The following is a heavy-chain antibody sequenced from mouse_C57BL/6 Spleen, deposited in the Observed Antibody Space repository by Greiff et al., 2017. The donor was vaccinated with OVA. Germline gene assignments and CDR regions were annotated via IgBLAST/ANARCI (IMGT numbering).Heavy chain of an antibody. Sequence: EVQLMESGPGLVKPSQSLSLTCSVTGYSITSGYYWNWIRQFPGNKLEWMGYISYDGSNNYNPSLKNRIAITRDTSKNQFFLKLNSVTTEDTATYYCASHSAWFAYWGQGTLVTVSA. CDR3: ASHSAWFAY. J-gene: IGHJ3*01. CDR1: GYSITSGYY. V-gene: IGHV3-6*01. CDR2: ISYDGSN.